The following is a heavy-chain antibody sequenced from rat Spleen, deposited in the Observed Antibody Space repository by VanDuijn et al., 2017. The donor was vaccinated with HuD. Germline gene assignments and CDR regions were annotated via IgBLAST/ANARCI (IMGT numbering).Heavy chain of an antibody. CDR2: ISYDGSTT. Sequence: EVQLVESGGGLVQPGRSLKFSCAASGFSFGDYNMAWVRQAPTKGLDWVAIISYDGSTTYYRDSVKGRFTISRDNAKSNLYLQLDSLTSEDTATYYCARQWDYWGQGVMVTVSS. CDR1: GFSFGDYN. J-gene: IGHJ2*01. CDR3: ARQWDY. V-gene: IGHV5-17*01.